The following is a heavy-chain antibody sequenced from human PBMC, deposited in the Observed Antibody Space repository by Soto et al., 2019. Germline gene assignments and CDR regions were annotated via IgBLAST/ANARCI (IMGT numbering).Heavy chain of an antibody. CDR2: ISSGTGTI. J-gene: IGHJ5*02. Sequence: GGSLRVSCAASCFRFSSYSMNWVRQAPGKGLEWVSFISSGTGTIYYADSVKGRFTISRDNAKNSLYLQMNSLRDEDTAVYYCSVSGGYNLNCFVPSCQATLVTVSS. CDR1: CFRFSSYS. D-gene: IGHD3-22*01. CDR3: SVSGGYNLNCFVP. V-gene: IGHV3-48*02.